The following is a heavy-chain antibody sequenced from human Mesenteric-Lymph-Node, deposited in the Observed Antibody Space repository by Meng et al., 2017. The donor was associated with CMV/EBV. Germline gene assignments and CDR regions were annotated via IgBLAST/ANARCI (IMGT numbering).Heavy chain of an antibody. J-gene: IGHJ4*02. D-gene: IGHD6-6*01. CDR1: GGSISSSSYY. V-gene: IGHV4-39*07. CDR2: IYYSGST. CDR3: AGSIAARLVYVY. Sequence: GSLRLSCTVSGGSISSSSYYWGWIRQPPGKGLEWIGSIYYSGSTDYNPSLKSRVTMSVDTSTNQFSLKLSSVTAADTAVYYCAGSIAARLVYVYWGQGTLVTVSS.